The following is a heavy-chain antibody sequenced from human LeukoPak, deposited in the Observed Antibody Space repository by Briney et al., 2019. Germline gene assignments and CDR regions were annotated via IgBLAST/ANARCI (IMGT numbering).Heavy chain of an antibody. CDR3: AKDGGGSLEWLPPMDV. Sequence: KSGGSLRLSCAASGFTFSGHAMGWVRQAPGKGLEWVSSITGSGGGTYYGDSVKGRFTISRDNSMNTLFLQMNSLRAEDTAVYYCAKDGGGSLEWLPPMDVWGQGTTVTVSS. J-gene: IGHJ6*02. CDR1: GFTFSGHA. D-gene: IGHD3-3*01. CDR2: ITGSGGGT. V-gene: IGHV3-23*01.